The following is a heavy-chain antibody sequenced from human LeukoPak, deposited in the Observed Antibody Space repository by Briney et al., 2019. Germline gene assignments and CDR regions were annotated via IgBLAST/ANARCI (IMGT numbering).Heavy chain of an antibody. CDR1: GYTFTGYY. Sequence: ASVKVSCKASGYTFTGYYMHWVRQAPGQGLEWMGWINPNGGGTNYAQKFQGRVTMTRDTSISTAYMELSRLRSDDTAVYYCAREGAGIAARPDYWGQGTLVTVSS. J-gene: IGHJ4*02. V-gene: IGHV1-2*02. CDR3: AREGAGIAARPDY. CDR2: INPNGGGT. D-gene: IGHD6-6*01.